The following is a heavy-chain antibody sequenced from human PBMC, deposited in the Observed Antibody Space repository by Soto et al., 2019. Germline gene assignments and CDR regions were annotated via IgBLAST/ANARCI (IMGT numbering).Heavy chain of an antibody. Sequence: EVQLVESGGGLVQPGGSLRLSCAASGFTFSSYSMNWVRQAPGKGLEWVSYISSSSSTIYYADSVKGRFTISRDSAKNSLYLQMNSLRAEDTAVYYCARGEDIVLMVYAMAASFFDYWGQGTLVTVSS. J-gene: IGHJ4*02. CDR3: ARGEDIVLMVYAMAASFFDY. CDR2: ISSSSSTI. D-gene: IGHD2-8*01. V-gene: IGHV3-48*01. CDR1: GFTFSSYS.